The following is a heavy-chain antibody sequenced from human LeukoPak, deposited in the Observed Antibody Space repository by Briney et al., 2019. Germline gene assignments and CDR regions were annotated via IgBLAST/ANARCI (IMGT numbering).Heavy chain of an antibody. Sequence: GGSLRLSCAASGFTFSSYAMSWVRQAPGKGLEWVSAISGSGGSTYYADSVKGRFTISRDNSKNTLYLQVNSLRAEDTAVYYCAKGSPDYGDLQTLDYWGQGTLVTVSS. CDR1: GFTFSSYA. CDR2: ISGSGGST. V-gene: IGHV3-23*01. CDR3: AKGSPDYGDLQTLDY. J-gene: IGHJ4*02. D-gene: IGHD4-17*01.